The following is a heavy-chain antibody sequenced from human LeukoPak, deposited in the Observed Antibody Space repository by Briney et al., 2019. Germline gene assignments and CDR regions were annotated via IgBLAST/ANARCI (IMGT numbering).Heavy chain of an antibody. V-gene: IGHV1-2*02. CDR3: ASLFARGSYYAHY. CDR2: INPNSGGT. CDR1: GYTFTGYY. D-gene: IGHD1-26*01. J-gene: IGHJ4*02. Sequence: GASVKVSCKASGYTFTGYYMHWVRQAPGQGLEWMGWINPNSGGTNYAQKFQGRVTMTRDTSISTAYLELSRLRSDDTAVYYCASLFARGSYYAHYWGQGTLDTVSS.